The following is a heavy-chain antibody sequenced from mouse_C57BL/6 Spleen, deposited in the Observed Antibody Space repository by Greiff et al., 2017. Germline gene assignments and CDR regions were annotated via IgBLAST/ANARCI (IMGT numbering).Heavy chain of an antibody. CDR1: GFNIQNTY. D-gene: IGHD4-1*01. V-gene: IGHV14-3*01. J-gene: IGHJ2*01. CDR2: IDPANGNT. CDR3: AEWDEGFDY. Sequence: VQLQQSVAELVRPGASVKLSCTASGFNIQNTYMNWVKQRPEQGLEWIGRIDPANGNTKYAPKFQGKATITADTSSNTAYLQLSSLTSEDTAIYYCAEWDEGFDYGGQGTTLTVSS.